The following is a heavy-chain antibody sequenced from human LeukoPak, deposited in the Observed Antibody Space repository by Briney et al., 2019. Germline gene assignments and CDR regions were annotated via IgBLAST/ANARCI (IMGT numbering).Heavy chain of an antibody. Sequence: GGSLRLSCVASGFTFSSYWMSWVRQAPGEGLEWVANIKQDGSEKYYVDSVKGRFTISRDNAKNSLYLQMNSLRAEDTAVYYCAREKQQLVRSPFDYWGQGTLVTVSS. J-gene: IGHJ4*02. CDR1: GFTFSSYW. D-gene: IGHD6-13*01. CDR3: AREKQQLVRSPFDY. V-gene: IGHV3-7*01. CDR2: IKQDGSEK.